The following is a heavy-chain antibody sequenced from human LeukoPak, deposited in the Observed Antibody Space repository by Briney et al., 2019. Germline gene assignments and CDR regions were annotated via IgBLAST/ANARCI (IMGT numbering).Heavy chain of an antibody. CDR3: AAKWLLQRY. D-gene: IGHD3-22*01. CDR1: GFTFSSYS. J-gene: IGHJ4*02. Sequence: GGSLRLSCAASGFTFSSYSMNWVRQAPGKGLEWVSSISSSSSYIYYADSVKGRFTISRDNSKNTVYLQMNSLRAEDTAVYYCAAKWLLQRYWGQGTLVTVSS. CDR2: ISSSSSYI. V-gene: IGHV3-21*01.